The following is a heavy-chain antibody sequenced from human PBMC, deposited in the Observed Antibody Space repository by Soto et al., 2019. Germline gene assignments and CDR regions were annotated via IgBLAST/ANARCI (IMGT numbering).Heavy chain of an antibody. CDR2: VSASGGST. CDR1: GFSFNTYA. CDR3: AKTMGDCSGGSCYGAYSMDV. J-gene: IGHJ6*02. Sequence: EVQLLESGGGLVQPGGSLRLSCAASGFSFNTYAMSWVRQARGKGPEWVSTVSASGGSTYSADSVKGRFTISSDNSKNTVHLQMNSLRAEDTAVYYCAKTMGDCSGGSCYGAYSMDVWGQGITVTVSS. D-gene: IGHD2-15*01. V-gene: IGHV3-23*01.